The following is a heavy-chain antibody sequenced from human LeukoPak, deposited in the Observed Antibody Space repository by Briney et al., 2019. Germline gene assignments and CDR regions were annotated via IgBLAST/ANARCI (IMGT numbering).Heavy chain of an antibody. Sequence: ASVKVSCKASGYTFTSYHIDWVRQAPGQGPEWMGWMNAKSGHTGYAQKLEGRVTMTRDTPTNTAYMELSGLRSEDTAVYYCARGMFDNSGTYYYFYYALDVWGQGTTVTVSS. CDR2: MNAKSGHT. D-gene: IGHD3-22*01. CDR1: GYTFTSYH. J-gene: IGHJ6*02. CDR3: ARGMFDNSGTYYYFYYALDV. V-gene: IGHV1-8*01.